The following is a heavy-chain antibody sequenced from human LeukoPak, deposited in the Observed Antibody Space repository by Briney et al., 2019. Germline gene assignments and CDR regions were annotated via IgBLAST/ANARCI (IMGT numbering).Heavy chain of an antibody. CDR1: GGSISSSSYY. J-gene: IGHJ5*02. CDR2: IYYSGST. D-gene: IGHD2-15*01. Sequence: SETLSLTCTVSGGSISSSSYYWGWIRQPPGKGLEWIGSIYYSGSTYYNPSLKSRVTISVDTSKNQFSLKLSSVTAADTAVYHCARGGYCSGGSCMYNWFDPWGQGTLVTVSS. V-gene: IGHV4-39*07. CDR3: ARGGYCSGGSCMYNWFDP.